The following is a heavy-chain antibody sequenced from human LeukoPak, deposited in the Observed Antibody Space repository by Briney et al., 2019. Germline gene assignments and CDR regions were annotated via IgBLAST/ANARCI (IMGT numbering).Heavy chain of an antibody. V-gene: IGHV3-21*01. CDR2: ISSDSDYI. CDR1: GFTFSYYS. J-gene: IGHJ4*02. D-gene: IGHD2-2*01. CDR3: ASSSRSSPNPPDDC. Sequence: GGSLRLSCAASGFTFSYYSMSWVRQAPGKGLEWVSSISSDSDYIYYADSVKGRFTTSRDDAKNSLFLHMNSLRADDTAVYYCASSSRSSPNPPDDCWGQGTLVTVSS.